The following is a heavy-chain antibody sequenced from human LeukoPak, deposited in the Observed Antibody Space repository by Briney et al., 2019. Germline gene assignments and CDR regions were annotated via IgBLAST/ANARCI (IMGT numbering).Heavy chain of an antibody. J-gene: IGHJ4*02. CDR2: IKSKTDGGTT. CDR3: TTLTYDFWSGLPSDY. CDR1: GFTFSNAW. V-gene: IGHV3-15*01. Sequence: EGSLRLSCAASGFTFSNAWMSWVRQAPGKGLEWVGRIKSKTDGGTTDYAAPVKGRFTISRDDSKNTLYLQMNSLKTEDTAVYYCTTLTYDFWSGLPSDYWGQGTLVTVSS. D-gene: IGHD3-3*01.